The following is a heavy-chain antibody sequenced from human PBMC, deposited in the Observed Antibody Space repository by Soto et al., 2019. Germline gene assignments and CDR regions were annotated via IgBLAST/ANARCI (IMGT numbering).Heavy chain of an antibody. Sequence: PGESLKISCKGFDYTFAAYWIGWVRQMPGKGLEWMGVINPRDSDVKYSPPFEGQVTISADKSINTAFLQWRSLKASDTAMYYCARGLRLRVIGYYYGMDVWGQGTTVTVSS. CDR3: ARGLRLRVIGYYYGMDV. V-gene: IGHV5-51*01. CDR2: INPRDSDV. J-gene: IGHJ6*02. D-gene: IGHD3-16*02. CDR1: DYTFAAYW.